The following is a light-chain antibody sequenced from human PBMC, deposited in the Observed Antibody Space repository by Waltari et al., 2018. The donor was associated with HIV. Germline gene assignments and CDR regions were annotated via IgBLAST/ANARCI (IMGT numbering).Light chain of an antibody. CDR3: SSYAGNYNLV. Sequence: QSALTQPPSASGSPGQSVTISCTGSSSDIGGYDFISWFQPHPGKAPKLVIYEVYKRPSGVPDRFAGSKSGNTASLTVSGLQAEEEAYYHCSSYAGNYNLVFGGGTKLTVL. V-gene: IGLV2-8*01. J-gene: IGLJ3*02. CDR2: EVY. CDR1: SSDIGGYDF.